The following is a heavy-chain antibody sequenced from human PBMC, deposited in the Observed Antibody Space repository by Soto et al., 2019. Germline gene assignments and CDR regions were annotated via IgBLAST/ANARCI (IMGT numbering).Heavy chain of an antibody. CDR3: ATDKDDYGDYGIDY. D-gene: IGHD4-17*01. V-gene: IGHV1-69*02. CDR1: GGTFSSYT. CDR2: IIPILGIA. J-gene: IGHJ4*02. Sequence: QVQLVQSGAEVKKPGSSVKVSCKASGGTFSSYTISWVRQAPGQGLEWMGRIIPILGIANYAQKFQGRATITADKSTNTAYMELSRLRSEDTAVYYCATDKDDYGDYGIDYWGQGTLVTVSS.